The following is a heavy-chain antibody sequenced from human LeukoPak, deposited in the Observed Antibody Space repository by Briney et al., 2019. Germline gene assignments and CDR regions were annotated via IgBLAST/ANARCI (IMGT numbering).Heavy chain of an antibody. CDR3: ARELSPVVKYSFDS. Sequence: GSLRLSCAASGFTFSSYGMHWVRQAPGKGLEWVALIWYDGSNKYYADSVKGRFTISRDNSKNTVYLQMNSLRAEDTAVYSCARELSPVVKYSFDSWGQGTQATVSS. CDR2: IWYDGSNK. J-gene: IGHJ4*02. CDR1: GFTFSSYG. V-gene: IGHV3-33*01. D-gene: IGHD2-15*01.